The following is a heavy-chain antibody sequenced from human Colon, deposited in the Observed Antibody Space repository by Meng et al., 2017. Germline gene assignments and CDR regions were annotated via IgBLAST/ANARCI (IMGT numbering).Heavy chain of an antibody. CDR1: GDSVSSNTAA. CDR2: TYYRSKWYN. CDR3: ARDHGYSYGLPLDY. D-gene: IGHD5-18*01. Sequence: QVQLQQSGPGLVKPSQTLSLTSVISGDSVSSNTAAWNWIRQSPSRGLEWLGRTYYRSKWYNEYAVSVKSRMTFNADTSKNQVSLQVNSVTPEDTAVYYCARDHGYSYGLPLDYWGQGILVTVSS. V-gene: IGHV6-1*01. J-gene: IGHJ4*02.